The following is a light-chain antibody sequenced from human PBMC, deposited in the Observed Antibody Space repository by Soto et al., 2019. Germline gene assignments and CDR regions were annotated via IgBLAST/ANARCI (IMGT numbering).Light chain of an antibody. J-gene: IGKJ2*01. Sequence: EIVMTQSPATLSVSPGEGATLSCRASQSVSHNLAWYQQKPGQAPRLLIYGASTRATGIPTRFSGSGSGTEFTLTINSLQSEDFAVYYCEQYNSWPPLYTFGQGTKLEIK. CDR3: EQYNSWPPLYT. CDR1: QSVSHN. V-gene: IGKV3-15*01. CDR2: GAS.